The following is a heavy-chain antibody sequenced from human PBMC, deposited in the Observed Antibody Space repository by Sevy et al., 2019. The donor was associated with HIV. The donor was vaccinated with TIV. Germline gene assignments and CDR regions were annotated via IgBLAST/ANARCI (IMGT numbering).Heavy chain of an antibody. CDR3: ATSRGGTLIAAQNY. J-gene: IGHJ4*02. D-gene: IGHD6-6*01. CDR1: GFTFSSYA. CDR2: ISGSGGST. Sequence: GGSLRLSCAASGFTFSSYAMSWVRQAPGKGLEWVSAISGSGGSTYYADSVKGRFTISRDNSKNTLYLQMNSLRAEDTAIYHCATSRGGTLIAAQNYWGQGTLVTVSS. V-gene: IGHV3-23*01.